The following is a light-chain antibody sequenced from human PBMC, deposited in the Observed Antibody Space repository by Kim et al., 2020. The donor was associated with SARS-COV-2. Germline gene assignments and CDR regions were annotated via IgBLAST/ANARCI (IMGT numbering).Light chain of an antibody. CDR2: GNG. V-gene: IGLV1-40*01. J-gene: IGLJ2*01. Sequence: SGAPGQRVTISGTGSGSNIGAGYDVHWYQQLPGTAPKLLIYGNGNRPSGVPDRFSGSKSGTSASLAITGLQAEDEADYYCQSYEVFGGGTQLTVL. CDR3: QSYEV. CDR1: GSNIGAGYD.